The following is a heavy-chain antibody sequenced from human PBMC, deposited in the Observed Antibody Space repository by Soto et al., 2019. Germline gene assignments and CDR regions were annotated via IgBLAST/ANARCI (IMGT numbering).Heavy chain of an antibody. V-gene: IGHV1-18*01. Sequence: ASVKVSFKASCYTFTSYGISWFLQSPGQWLHFMGWISAYNGNTNYAQKLQGRVTMTTDTSTSTAYMELRSLRSDDTAVYYCARDSTGLRYSDWLRGDDAFDIWGQGTMVTVSS. CDR2: ISAYNGNT. D-gene: IGHD3-9*01. CDR3: ARDSTGLRYSDWLRGDDAFDI. CDR1: CYTFTSYG. J-gene: IGHJ3*02.